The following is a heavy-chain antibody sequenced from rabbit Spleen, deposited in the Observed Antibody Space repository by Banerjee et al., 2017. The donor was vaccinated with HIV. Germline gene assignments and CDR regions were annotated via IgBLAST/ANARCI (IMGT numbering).Heavy chain of an antibody. J-gene: IGHJ4*01. CDR1: GFSFSNSYY. V-gene: IGHV1S40*01. CDR3: ARDAGRGDYIDGVFNL. CDR2: IYGGSGGST. D-gene: IGHD8-1*01. Sequence: QSLEESGGDLVKPEGSLTLTCTASGFSFSNSYYMCWVRQAPGKGLECIACIYGGSGGSTWYASWAKGRFTISKTSSTTVTLQMTSLTVADTATYFCARDAGRGDYIDGVFNLWGQGTLVTVS.